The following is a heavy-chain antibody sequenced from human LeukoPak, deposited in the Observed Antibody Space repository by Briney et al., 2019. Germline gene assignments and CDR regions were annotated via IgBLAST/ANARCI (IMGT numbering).Heavy chain of an antibody. Sequence: GGSLRLSCAASGFSFSSYSMNWVRQAPGKGLEWVSSLSSSSTYIYYADSVKSRFTISRDNAKNSLYLQMDSLRAEDTAVYYCARYYDLLSGYTRPFDCWGQGTLVTVSS. D-gene: IGHD3-3*01. CDR1: GFSFSSYS. V-gene: IGHV3-21*01. J-gene: IGHJ4*02. CDR2: LSSSSTYI. CDR3: ARYYDLLSGYTRPFDC.